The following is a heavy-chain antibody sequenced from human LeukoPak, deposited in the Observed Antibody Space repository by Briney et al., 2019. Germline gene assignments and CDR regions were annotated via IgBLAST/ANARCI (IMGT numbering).Heavy chain of an antibody. V-gene: IGHV3-15*01. Sequence: GGSLRLSCAASGFTFSNAWMSWVRQAPGKGLEWVGRIKRKTDGGTTDYAAPVKGRFTISRDDSKNTLYLQMNSLKTEDTAVYYCTRSGSYLYYYYYYGMDVWGQGTTVTVSS. D-gene: IGHD1-26*01. CDR1: GFTFSNAW. J-gene: IGHJ6*02. CDR2: IKRKTDGGTT. CDR3: TRSGSYLYYYYYYGMDV.